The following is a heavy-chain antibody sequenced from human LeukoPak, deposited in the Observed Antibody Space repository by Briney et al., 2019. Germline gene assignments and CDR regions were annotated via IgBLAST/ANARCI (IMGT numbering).Heavy chain of an antibody. CDR1: GFTFDDYG. J-gene: IGHJ4*02. CDR2: INWNGGST. D-gene: IGHD2-2*01. V-gene: IGHV3-20*04. CDR3: AKDTCSSTSCSNDY. Sequence: GGSLRLSCAASGFTFDDYGMSWVRQAPGKGLEWVSGINWNGGSTGYADSVKGRFTISRDNAKNSLYLQMNSLRAEDTALYYCAKDTCSSTSCSNDYGGQGTLVTVSS.